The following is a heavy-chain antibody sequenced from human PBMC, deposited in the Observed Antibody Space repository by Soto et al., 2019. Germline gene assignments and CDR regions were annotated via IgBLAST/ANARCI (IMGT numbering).Heavy chain of an antibody. V-gene: IGHV1-3*01. CDR3: ARAVAGKSPSLPQKNRVFDY. Sequence: GASVKVSCKASGYTFTSYAMHWVRQAPGQRLEWMGWINAGNGNTKYSQKFQGRVTITRDTSASTAYMELSSLRSEDTAVYYCARAVAGKSPSLPQKNRVFDYWGQGTLGTVSS. D-gene: IGHD6-19*01. CDR2: INAGNGNT. CDR1: GYTFTSYA. J-gene: IGHJ4*02.